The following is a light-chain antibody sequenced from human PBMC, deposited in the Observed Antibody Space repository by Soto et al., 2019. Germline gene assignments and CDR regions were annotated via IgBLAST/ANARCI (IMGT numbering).Light chain of an antibody. J-gene: IGLJ2*01. Sequence: QSALTQPASVSGSPGQSITISCTGTSSDVGGYNYVSWYQQHPGKTPKLMIYDVSNRPSGVSTRCSGSKSGNTACRTISGLQAEDEADYYCSSYTSSSTLVFGGGTKLTVL. V-gene: IGLV2-14*01. CDR2: DVS. CDR1: SSDVGGYNY. CDR3: SSYTSSSTLV.